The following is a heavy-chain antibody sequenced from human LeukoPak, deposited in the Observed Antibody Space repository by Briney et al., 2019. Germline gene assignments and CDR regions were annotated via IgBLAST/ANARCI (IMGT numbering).Heavy chain of an antibody. D-gene: IGHD3-22*01. J-gene: IGHJ4*02. CDR1: GGSFSGYY. V-gene: IGHV4-34*01. CDR3: VRLSAYYYESSVS. CDR2: INHSGST. Sequence: SETLSLTCAVYGGSFSGYYWSWIRQPPGKGLEWIGEINHSGSTNYNPSLKSRVTISVDTSKNQFSLKLSSVTAADTAVYYCVRLSAYYYESSVSWGQGTLVTVSS.